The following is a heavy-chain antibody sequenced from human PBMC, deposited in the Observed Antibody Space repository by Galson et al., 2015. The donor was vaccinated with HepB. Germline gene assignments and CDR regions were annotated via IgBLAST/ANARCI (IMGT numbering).Heavy chain of an antibody. CDR1: GFIVTNTY. D-gene: IGHD6-19*01. V-gene: IGHV3-53*01. CDR2: IYSSAYGGAT. Sequence: SLRLSCAASGFIVTNTYMTWVRQAPGKGLEWVSVIYSSAYGGATYYAESVKGRFTISRDNSRNTLYLQMNSLRAEDTAVYYCARDRVVVTGSVYYYYGVDVWGQGTAVTVSS. J-gene: IGHJ6*02. CDR3: ARDRVVVTGSVYYYYGVDV.